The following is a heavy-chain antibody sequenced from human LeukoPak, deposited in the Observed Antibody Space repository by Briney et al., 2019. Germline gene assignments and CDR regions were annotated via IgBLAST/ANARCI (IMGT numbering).Heavy chain of an antibody. CDR2: ISSSSSSI. CDR3: ARTTTDTGEFDY. D-gene: IGHD1-1*01. V-gene: IGHV3-21*01. CDR1: GFTFSSYS. Sequence: PGGSLRLSCAASGFTFSSYSMNWVRQAPGKGLECVSSISSSSSSIYYADSVKGRFTISRDDAKNSLYLQMNSLRAEDTAVYYCARTTTDTGEFDYWGQGTLVTVSS. J-gene: IGHJ4*02.